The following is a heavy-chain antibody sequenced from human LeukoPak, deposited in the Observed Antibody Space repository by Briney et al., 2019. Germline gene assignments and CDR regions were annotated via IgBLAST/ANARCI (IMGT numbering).Heavy chain of an antibody. CDR3: ARVNGYTYTYCFDY. CDR1: GYTFTGDY. J-gene: IGHJ4*02. V-gene: IGHV1-2*02. CDR2: INPNSGGT. D-gene: IGHD5-18*01. Sequence: ASVKVSCKASGYTFTGDYMHWVRQAPGQGLEWMGWINPNSGGTNYAQKFQGRVTLTRDTSISTAYMELSSLRSDDTAVYYCARVNGYTYTYCFDYWGQGTLVTVSS.